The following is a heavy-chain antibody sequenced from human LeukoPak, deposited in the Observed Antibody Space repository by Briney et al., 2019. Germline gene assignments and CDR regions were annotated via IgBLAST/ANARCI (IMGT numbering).Heavy chain of an antibody. D-gene: IGHD4-23*01. V-gene: IGHV4-4*09. CDR2: IYTSGST. J-gene: IGHJ6*03. Sequence: SETLSLTCTVSGGSISSYYWSWIRQPPGKGLEWIGYIYTSGSTNYNPSLKSRVTISVDTSKDQFSLKLSSVTAADTAVYYCARRVSYYYYYMDVWGKGTTVTVSS. CDR3: ARRVSYYYYYMDV. CDR1: GGSISSYY.